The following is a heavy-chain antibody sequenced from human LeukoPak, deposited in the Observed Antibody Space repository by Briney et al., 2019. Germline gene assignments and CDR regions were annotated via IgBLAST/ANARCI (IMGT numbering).Heavy chain of an antibody. Sequence: SQTLSLTCAISGDSVSSNSAAWNWIRQSPSRGLEWLGRRYYRSKWYNDYAVSVKSRITINPDTSKNQFSLQLNSVTPEDTAVYYCARSYYYDSSGYYNYWGQGTLVTVSS. CDR1: GDSVSSNSAA. V-gene: IGHV6-1*01. J-gene: IGHJ4*02. CDR2: RYYRSKWYN. D-gene: IGHD3-22*01. CDR3: ARSYYYDSSGYYNY.